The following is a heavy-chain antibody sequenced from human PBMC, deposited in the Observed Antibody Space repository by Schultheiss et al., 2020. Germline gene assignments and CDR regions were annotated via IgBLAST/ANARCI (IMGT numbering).Heavy chain of an antibody. Sequence: GGSLRLSCAASGFTFSSYGMRWVRQAPGKGLEWVAVIWYDGSNKYYADSVKGRFTISRDNSKNTLYLQMNSLRAEDTAVYYCARALEDYYYYGMDVWGQGTTVTVSS. CDR1: GFTFSSYG. D-gene: IGHD3-3*01. CDR2: IWYDGSNK. J-gene: IGHJ6*02. V-gene: IGHV3-33*01. CDR3: ARALEDYYYYGMDV.